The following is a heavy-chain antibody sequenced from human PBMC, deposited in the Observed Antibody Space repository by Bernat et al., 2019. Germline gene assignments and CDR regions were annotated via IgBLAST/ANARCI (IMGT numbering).Heavy chain of an antibody. CDR1: GFIFSSYA. V-gene: IGHV3-30*02. D-gene: IGHD1-26*01. J-gene: IGHJ4*02. CDR3: AKDRGGGSYFDY. CDR2: IRYDGSNK. Sequence: VQLLESGGGLVQPGGSLRLSCAASGFIFSSYAMSWVRQAPGKGLEWVAFIRYDGSNKYYADSVKGQFTISRDNSKNTLYLQINSLRAEDTAVYYCAKDRGGGSYFDYWGQGTLVTVSS.